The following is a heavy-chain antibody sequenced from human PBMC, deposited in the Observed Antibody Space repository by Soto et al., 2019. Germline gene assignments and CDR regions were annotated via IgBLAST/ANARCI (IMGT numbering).Heavy chain of an antibody. J-gene: IGHJ6*02. CDR3: ARVTPGNNLYYFSGLDV. Sequence: QELLVESGGGAVQPGRSLTLSCLASGFTFGTYGIHWVRQAPGKGLQWVALISYEGSNTYYADSVKGRFTISRDNSKNTLYLQMNSLRPEDTGAYFCARVTPGNNLYYFSGLDVWGQGTSVTVSS. V-gene: IGHV3-30-3*01. D-gene: IGHD1-1*01. CDR2: ISYEGSNT. CDR1: GFTFGTYG.